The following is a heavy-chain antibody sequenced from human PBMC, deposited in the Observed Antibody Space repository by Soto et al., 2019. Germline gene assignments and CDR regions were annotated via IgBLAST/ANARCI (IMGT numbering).Heavy chain of an antibody. D-gene: IGHD2-15*01. CDR1: GFTFSNYA. Sequence: VGSLRLSCSVSGFTFSNYAMHWVRQAPGKGLEYVSGITSDGDSTWHADSVKDRFTISRDNSKNTLFLQMSGLRVEDTAIYFCVKGNQLLRYYFEFWGPGTLVTVSS. CDR2: ITSDGDST. J-gene: IGHJ4*01. V-gene: IGHV3-64D*06. CDR3: VKGNQLLRYYFEF.